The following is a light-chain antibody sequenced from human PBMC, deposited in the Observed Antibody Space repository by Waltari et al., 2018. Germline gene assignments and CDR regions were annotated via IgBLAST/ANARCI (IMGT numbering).Light chain of an antibody. CDR3: QQSYSTPWT. V-gene: IGKV1-39*01. Sequence: DIQMTHSPSSLSASVGDRVTPTCRASQSISSYLNWYQQKPWKAPKLLIYAASSLQSGVPSRFSGSGSGTDFTLTISSLQPEDFATYYCQQSYSTPWTFGQGTKVEIK. CDR2: AAS. J-gene: IGKJ1*01. CDR1: QSISSY.